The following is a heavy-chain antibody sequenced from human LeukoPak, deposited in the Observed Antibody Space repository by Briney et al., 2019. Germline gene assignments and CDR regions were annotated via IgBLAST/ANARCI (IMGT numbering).Heavy chain of an antibody. CDR1: GFTFSSYS. CDR2: ISSSSSYI. CDR3: AREYSSGWYVSGFDY. Sequence: GGSLRLSCAASGFTFSSYSRNWVRQAPGKGLEWVSSISSSSSYIYYADSVNGRFTISRDNAKNSLYLQMNSLRAEDTAAYYCAREYSSGWYVSGFDYWGQGTLVTVSS. J-gene: IGHJ4*02. D-gene: IGHD6-19*01. V-gene: IGHV3-21*01.